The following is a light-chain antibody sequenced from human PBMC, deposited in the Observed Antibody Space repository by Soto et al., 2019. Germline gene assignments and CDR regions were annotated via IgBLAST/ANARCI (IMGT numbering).Light chain of an antibody. CDR1: SGHNNYA. J-gene: IGLJ3*02. CDR3: QTWGTGIQV. V-gene: IGLV4-69*01. CDR2: LNSDGSH. Sequence: QLVLTQSPSASASLGASVKLTCTLSSGHNNYAIAWHQQQPEKGPRYLMKLNSDGSHSKGDGIPDRFSGSSSGAERYLTISDPQSEDEDYYYCQTWGTGIQVFGGGTKLTVL.